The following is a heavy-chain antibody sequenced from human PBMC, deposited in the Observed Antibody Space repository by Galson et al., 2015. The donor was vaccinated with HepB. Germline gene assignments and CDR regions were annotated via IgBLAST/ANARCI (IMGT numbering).Heavy chain of an antibody. Sequence: SLRLSCAASGFTFSSYWMSWVRQAPGKGPEWVANIKQDGSEKYYVDSVKGRFTISRDNAKNSLYLQMNSLRAEDTAVYYCARDVAAGHPDAFDIWGQGTLVTVSS. CDR2: IKQDGSEK. CDR3: ARDVAAGHPDAFDI. CDR1: GFTFSSYW. D-gene: IGHD2-15*01. J-gene: IGHJ3*02. V-gene: IGHV3-7*03.